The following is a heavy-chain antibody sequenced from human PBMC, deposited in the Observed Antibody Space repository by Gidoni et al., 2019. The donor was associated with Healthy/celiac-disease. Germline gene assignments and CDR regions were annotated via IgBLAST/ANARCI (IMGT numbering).Heavy chain of an antibody. D-gene: IGHD4-17*01. CDR3: AHSIYGDLFDY. CDR1: GFSLSTSGGG. J-gene: IGHJ4*02. V-gene: IGHV2-5*02. CDR2: IYWDDDK. Sequence: QITLKESGPTLVKPTQTRTLTCTFSGFSLSTSGGGVGWIRQAPGKPLEWLALIYWDDDKRYSPSLKSRLTITKDTSKNQVVLTMTNMDPVDTDTYYCAHSIYGDLFDYWGQGTLVTVSS.